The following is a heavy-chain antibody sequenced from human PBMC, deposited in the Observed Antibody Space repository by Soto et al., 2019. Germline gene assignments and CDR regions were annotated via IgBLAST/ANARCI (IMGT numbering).Heavy chain of an antibody. V-gene: IGHV3-30*18. D-gene: IGHD1-26*01. CDR1: GFTFSSYG. J-gene: IGHJ4*02. CDR2: ISSDGSNK. CDR3: AKDRDSGSYIFDY. Sequence: QVQLVESGGGGVQPGRSLRLSCAASGFTFSSYGMHGVRQAPGKGLERVAVISSDGSNKYYADSVKGRFTISRDNSKNKLYLPMNSLRAEDTAVYYCAKDRDSGSYIFDYWGQGTLVTVSS.